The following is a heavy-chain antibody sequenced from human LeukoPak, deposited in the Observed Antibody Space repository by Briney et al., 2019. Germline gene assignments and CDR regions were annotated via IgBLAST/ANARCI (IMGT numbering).Heavy chain of an antibody. J-gene: IGHJ5*02. CDR1: GFTFSSYS. CDR2: ISSGSSYI. D-gene: IGHD2-21*02. CDR3: ARDWRLDWFDP. Sequence: GGSLSLSCAASGFTFSSYSMNWARQAPGKGLEWVSSISSGSSYIYYADSLKGRFTISRDNAKNSLYLQMYTLRADDTAVYYCARDWRLDWFDPRGQGTLVTVSS. V-gene: IGHV3-21*01.